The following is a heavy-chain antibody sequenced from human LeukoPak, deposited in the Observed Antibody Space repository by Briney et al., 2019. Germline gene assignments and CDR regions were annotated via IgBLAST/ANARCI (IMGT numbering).Heavy chain of an antibody. J-gene: IGHJ4*02. CDR3: ARGAALQLWFSY. V-gene: IGHV1-69*06. Sequence: SVKVSCKASGGTFSSYAISWVRQAPGQGLEWMGGVIPIFGTANYAQKFQGRVTITADKSTSTAYMELSSLRSEDTAVYYCARGAALQLWFSYWGQGTLVTVSS. CDR1: GGTFSSYA. D-gene: IGHD5-18*01. CDR2: VIPIFGTA.